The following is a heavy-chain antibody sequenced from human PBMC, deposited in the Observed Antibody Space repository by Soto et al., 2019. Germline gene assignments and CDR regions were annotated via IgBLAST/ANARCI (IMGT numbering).Heavy chain of an antibody. CDR1: GYTFTGYY. Sequence: ASVKVSCKASGYTFTGYYMLWVRQAPGQGLEWMGWINPNSGGTNYAQKFQGWVTMTRDTSISTAYMELSRLRSDDTAVYYCARVGARGVATKNYYGMDVWGQGTTVTVSS. D-gene: IGHD5-12*01. J-gene: IGHJ6*02. V-gene: IGHV1-2*04. CDR3: ARVGARGVATKNYYGMDV. CDR2: INPNSGGT.